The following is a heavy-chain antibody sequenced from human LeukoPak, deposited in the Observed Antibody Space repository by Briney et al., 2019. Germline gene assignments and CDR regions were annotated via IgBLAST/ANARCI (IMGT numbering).Heavy chain of an antibody. D-gene: IGHD3-10*02. Sequence: GGSQRLSCAASGFTFSSYWMHWVRHAPGKGLVWVSRINTDGSSTTYADSVKGRFTISRDNAKNTLFLQVNSLRAEDTALYYCAELGITMIGGVWGKGTTVTISS. V-gene: IGHV3-74*01. J-gene: IGHJ6*04. CDR1: GFTFSSYW. CDR3: AELGITMIGGV. CDR2: INTDGSST.